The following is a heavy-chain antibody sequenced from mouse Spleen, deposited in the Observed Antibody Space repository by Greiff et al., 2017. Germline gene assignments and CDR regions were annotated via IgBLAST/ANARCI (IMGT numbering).Heavy chain of an antibody. J-gene: IGHJ4*01. D-gene: IGHD2-1*01. CDR1: GYTFTSYW. Sequence: VQLQQSGTELVKPGASVKLSCKSSGYTFTSYWMHWVKQRPGQGLEWIGDIYPGGGYTNYNEKFKGKATLTADKSSSTAYMQFSSLTSEDSAIYYCARLDGNGAMDYWGQGTSVTVSS. CDR2: IYPGGGYT. CDR3: ARLDGNGAMDY. V-gene: IGHV1-53*01.